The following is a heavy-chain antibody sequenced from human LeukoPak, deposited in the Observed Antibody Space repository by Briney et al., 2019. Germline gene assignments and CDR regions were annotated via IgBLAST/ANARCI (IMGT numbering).Heavy chain of an antibody. CDR2: INHSGST. V-gene: IGHV4-34*01. Sequence: SETLSLTCAVYSASFSGYYWNWIRQPPGKGLEWIGEINHSGSTNYNPSLKSRVTISEDTSKNQFSLKLSSVTAADTAVYFCARDLAVMVAATWRPDASDIWGQGTKVAVSS. CDR1: SASFSGYY. J-gene: IGHJ3*02. CDR3: ARDLAVMVAATWRPDASDI. D-gene: IGHD2-15*01.